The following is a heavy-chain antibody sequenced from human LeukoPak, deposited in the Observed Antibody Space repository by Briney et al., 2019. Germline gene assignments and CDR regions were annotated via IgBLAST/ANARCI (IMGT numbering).Heavy chain of an antibody. V-gene: IGHV4-59*01. J-gene: IGHJ2*01. Sequence: SETLSLTCTVSGGSISSYYWSWIRQPPGKGLERIAYTYYSGSTNYNPSLKSRVTISVDTSKNQFSLKLSSVTAADTAVYYCTRNGGYSDWYFDVWGRGTLVTVSS. CDR3: TRNGGYSDWYFDV. CDR2: TYYSGST. CDR1: GGSISSYY. D-gene: IGHD4-23*01.